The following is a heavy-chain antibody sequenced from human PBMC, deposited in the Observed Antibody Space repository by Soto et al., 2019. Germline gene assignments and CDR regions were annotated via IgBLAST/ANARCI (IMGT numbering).Heavy chain of an antibody. V-gene: IGHV5-51*01. CDR3: ARHVSAVRATQSAFDI. CDR2: IYPGDSDT. CDR1: GYSFNTYW. Sequence: PGESLKISCKGSGYSFNTYWIGWVRQMPGKGMEWMGIIYPGDSDTRYSPSFQGQVTISADKSISTAYLQWSSLRASDTAMYYCARHVSAVRATQSAFDIWGQGTMVTVSS. J-gene: IGHJ3*02. D-gene: IGHD1-26*01.